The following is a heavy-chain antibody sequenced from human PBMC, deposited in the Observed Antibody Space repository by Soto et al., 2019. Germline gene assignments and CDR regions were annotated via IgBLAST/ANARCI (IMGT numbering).Heavy chain of an antibody. CDR3: AKKVNSGPGSQYFDY. Sequence: SLILSCAASGFTFSSYSMSWVRQAPGKGLEWVSGFRTGGDDGTTYYADSVKGRFTISRDNSKNTLFLQINSLRAEDTAIYYCAKKVNSGPGSQYFDYWGQGNLVTVYS. D-gene: IGHD3-10*01. J-gene: IGHJ4*02. CDR1: GFTFSSYS. V-gene: IGHV3-23*01. CDR2: FRTGGDDGTT.